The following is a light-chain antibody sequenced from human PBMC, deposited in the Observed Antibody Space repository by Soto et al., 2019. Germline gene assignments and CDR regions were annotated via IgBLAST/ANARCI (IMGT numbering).Light chain of an antibody. CDR3: LLSYNAARV. Sequence: QAVVTQEPSLTVSPGGTVTLPCGSSTGAVTSNHHPYWFQQKAGQAPRTLIYDTSNKHSWTPARFSGSLLGDKAALTLSGAQPEDEAQYYCLLSYNAARVFGGGTKLPVL. CDR2: DTS. CDR1: TGAVTSNHH. V-gene: IGLV7-46*01. J-gene: IGLJ2*01.